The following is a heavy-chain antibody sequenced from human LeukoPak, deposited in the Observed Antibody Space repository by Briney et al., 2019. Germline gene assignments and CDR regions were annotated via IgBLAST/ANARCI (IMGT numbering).Heavy chain of an antibody. D-gene: IGHD5-12*01. Sequence: GGSLRLSCAASGFTFSSYWMYWLRQAPGKGLAWVSRINGDGSGTNYADSVKGRFTISRDNAKNTLYLHMNSLRVEDTAVYYCARPTRGYDGLDYWGQGTLVTVSS. J-gene: IGHJ4*02. CDR2: INGDGSGT. CDR1: GFTFSSYW. V-gene: IGHV3-74*01. CDR3: ARPTRGYDGLDY.